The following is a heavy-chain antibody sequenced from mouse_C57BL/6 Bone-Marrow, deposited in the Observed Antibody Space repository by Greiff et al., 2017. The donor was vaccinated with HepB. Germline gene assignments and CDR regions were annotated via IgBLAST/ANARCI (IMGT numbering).Heavy chain of an antibody. V-gene: IGHV1-7*01. Sequence: VQRVESGAELAKPGASVKLSCKASGYTFTSYWMHWVKQRPGQGLEWIGYINPSSGYTKYDQKFKDKATFTADKSSSTAYMQLSSLTYEDSAVYYCARDGLFITAVPGDYWGQGTLVTVSA. CDR2: INPSSGYT. D-gene: IGHD1-1*01. J-gene: IGHJ3*01. CDR3: ARDGLFITAVPGDY. CDR1: GYTFTSYW.